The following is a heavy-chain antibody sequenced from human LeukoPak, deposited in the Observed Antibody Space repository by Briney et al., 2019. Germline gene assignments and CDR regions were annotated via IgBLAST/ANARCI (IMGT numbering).Heavy chain of an antibody. Sequence: ASVKVSCKTSGYTFTDYYIHWVRQAPGQGLEWMGWINAGNGNTKYSQKFQGRVTITRDTSASTAYMELSSLRSEDTAVYYCARDKREWRAMYYLDYWGQGTLVTVSS. CDR3: ARDKREWRAMYYLDY. D-gene: IGHD3-3*01. CDR1: GYTFTDYY. CDR2: INAGNGNT. V-gene: IGHV1/OR15-3*02. J-gene: IGHJ4*02.